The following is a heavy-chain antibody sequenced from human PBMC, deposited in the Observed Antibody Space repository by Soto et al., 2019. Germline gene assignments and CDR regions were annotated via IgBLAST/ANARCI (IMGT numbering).Heavy chain of an antibody. V-gene: IGHV4-34*01. Sequence: PSETLSLTRAAGGGYFIIYYWNWIRQSTGKGLEWIGKINYSGSNNYNPSLKSRVTISIDMAKNQVSLKLPSVTAADTAVYFCARGGSSDWQVCFDILGQGTTVTVSS. J-gene: IGHJ3*02. CDR3: ARGGSSDWQVCFDI. CDR1: GGYFIIYY. D-gene: IGHD6-19*01. CDR2: INYSGSN.